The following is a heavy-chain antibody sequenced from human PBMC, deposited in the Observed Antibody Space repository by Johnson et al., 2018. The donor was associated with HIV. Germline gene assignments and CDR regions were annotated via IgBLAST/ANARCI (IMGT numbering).Heavy chain of an antibody. J-gene: IGHJ3*02. V-gene: IGHV3-11*04. CDR1: GFTFRDHY. CDR3: ARLRGAFDI. Sequence: QVQLVESGGGLVKPGGPLRLSCAASGFTFRDHYMSWIRQAPGKGLEWVADISTSGSTIYYADSVKGRFTISRDNSKNTLYLQMNSLRAEDTAVYYCARLRGAFDIWGQGTMVTVSS. CDR2: ISTSGSTI.